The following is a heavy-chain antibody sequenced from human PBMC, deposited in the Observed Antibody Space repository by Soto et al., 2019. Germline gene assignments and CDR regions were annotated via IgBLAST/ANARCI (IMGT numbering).Heavy chain of an antibody. CDR3: ARDGGYGSGSYYYYYYMDV. J-gene: IGHJ6*03. V-gene: IGHV4-59*01. CDR1: GGSISSYY. Sequence: SETLSLTCTVSGGSISSYYWIWIRQPPGKGLEWIGYIYYSGSTNYNPSLKSRVTISVDTSKNQFSLKLSSVTAADTAVYYCARDGGYGSGSYYYYYYMDVWGKGTTVTVSS. CDR2: IYYSGST. D-gene: IGHD3-10*01.